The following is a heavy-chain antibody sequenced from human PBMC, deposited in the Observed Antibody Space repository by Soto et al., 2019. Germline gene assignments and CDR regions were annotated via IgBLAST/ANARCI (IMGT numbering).Heavy chain of an antibody. V-gene: IGHV4-59*01. J-gene: IGHJ5*02. D-gene: IGHD3-3*01. CDR1: GGSISSYY. CDR2: IYYSGST. CDR3: ARESVTIFGVETKGCFEP. Sequence: SETLSLTCTVSGGSISSYYWSWIRQPPGKGLEWIGYIYYSGSTNYNPSLKSRVTISVDTSKNQFSLKLSSVTAADTAVYHCARESVTIFGVETKGCFEPWGQGTLVTVSS.